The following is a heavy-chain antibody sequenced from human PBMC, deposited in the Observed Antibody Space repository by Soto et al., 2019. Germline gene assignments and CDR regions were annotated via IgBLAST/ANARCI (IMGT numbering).Heavy chain of an antibody. CDR3: EKDRGAGYTSSLGLDV. CDR1: GFIFDDYT. J-gene: IGHJ6*02. CDR2: ISWNSVSV. V-gene: IGHV3-9*01. Sequence: EAQLVESGGGLVQPGRSLRLSCAASGFIFDDYTMHWVRQVPGKGLEWVSGISWNSVSVKYADSVKGRFTVSRDNAKSTVCLQINSVRPGDTALYYCEKDRGAGYTSSLGLDVWGQGTTVIVSS. D-gene: IGHD6-13*01.